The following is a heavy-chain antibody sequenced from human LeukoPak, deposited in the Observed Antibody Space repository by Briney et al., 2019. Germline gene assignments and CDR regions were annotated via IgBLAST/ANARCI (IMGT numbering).Heavy chain of an antibody. CDR1: GYIFTSYW. Sequence: GESLTISCKASGYIFTSYWISWVHQMPGKGLEWMGRIDPSDSSTKYGPSFQGHVTISADKSVSTAFFHWSSLKASDTAIYYCARRGSTGYHYYWGQGTLVTVSS. CDR2: IDPSDSST. D-gene: IGHD3-22*01. V-gene: IGHV5-10-1*01. J-gene: IGHJ4*02. CDR3: ARRGSTGYHYY.